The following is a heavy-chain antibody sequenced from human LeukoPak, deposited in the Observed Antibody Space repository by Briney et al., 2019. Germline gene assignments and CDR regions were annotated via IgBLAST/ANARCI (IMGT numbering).Heavy chain of an antibody. CDR1: GYTLTSYD. Sequence: ASVKVSCKASGYTLTSYDINWVRQATGQGLEWMGWMNPNSGNTGYAQKFQGRVTMTRNTSISTAYMELSSLRSEDTAVYYCARGEGYYGSGSYDYWGQGTLVTVSS. CDR2: MNPNSGNT. J-gene: IGHJ4*02. V-gene: IGHV1-8*01. D-gene: IGHD3-10*01. CDR3: ARGEGYYGSGSYDY.